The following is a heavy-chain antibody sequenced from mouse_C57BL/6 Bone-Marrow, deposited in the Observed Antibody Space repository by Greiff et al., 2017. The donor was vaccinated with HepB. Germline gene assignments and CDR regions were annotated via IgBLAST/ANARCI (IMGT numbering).Heavy chain of an antibody. D-gene: IGHD6-1*01. CDR2: IRSKSNNYAT. CDR1: GFSFNTYA. CDR3: VRHEATWGYAMDY. V-gene: IGHV10-1*01. J-gene: IGHJ4*01. Sequence: EVQLVESGGGLVQPKGSLKLSCAASGFSFNTYAMNWVRQAPGKGLEWVARIRSKSNNYATYYADSVKDRFTISRDDSESMLYLQMNNLKTEDTAMYYCVRHEATWGYAMDYWGQGTSVTVSS.